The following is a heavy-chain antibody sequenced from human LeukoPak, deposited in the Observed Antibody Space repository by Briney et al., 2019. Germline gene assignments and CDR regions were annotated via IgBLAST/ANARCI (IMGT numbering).Heavy chain of an antibody. V-gene: IGHV3-23*01. D-gene: IGHD3-10*01. CDR1: GFTVSSNY. CDR3: AKDRHYYGAGSSYFDY. J-gene: IGHJ4*02. CDR2: ISGSGGST. Sequence: TGGSLRLSCAASGFTVSSNYMSWVRQAPGKGLEWVSAISGSGGSTYYADSVKGRFTISRDNSKNTLYLQMNSLRAEDTALYYCAKDRHYYGAGSSYFDYWGQGTLVTVSS.